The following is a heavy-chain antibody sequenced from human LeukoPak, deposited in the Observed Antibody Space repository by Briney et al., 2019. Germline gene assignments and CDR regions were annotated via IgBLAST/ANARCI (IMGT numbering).Heavy chain of an antibody. CDR1: GFTFSSYW. V-gene: IGHV3-7*01. J-gene: IGHJ5*02. D-gene: IGHD2-2*01. CDR2: IKQDGSEK. CDR3: ARDDCSSISCYHNWFDP. Sequence: GGSLRLSCAASGFTFSSYWMSWVRQAPGKGLEWVANIKQDGSEKYYVDSVKGRFTISRDNAKNSLYLQMNSLRAEDTAVYYCARDDCSSISCYHNWFDPWGQEPWSPSPQ.